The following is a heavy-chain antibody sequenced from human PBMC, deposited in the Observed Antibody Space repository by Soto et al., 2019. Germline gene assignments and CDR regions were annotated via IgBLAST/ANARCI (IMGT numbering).Heavy chain of an antibody. J-gene: IGHJ4*02. V-gene: IGHV4-31*03. Sequence: SETLSLTCTVSGGSISSGGYYWSWIRQHPGKGLEWIGYIYYSGSTYYNPSLKSRVTISVDTSKNQFSLKLSSVTAADTAVYYCARVLGGYSGYDLYYFDYWGQGTLVTVSS. CDR1: GGSISSGGYY. D-gene: IGHD5-12*01. CDR3: ARVLGGYSGYDLYYFDY. CDR2: IYYSGST.